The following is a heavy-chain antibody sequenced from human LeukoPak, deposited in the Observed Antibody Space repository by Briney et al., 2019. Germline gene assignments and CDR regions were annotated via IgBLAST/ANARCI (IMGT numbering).Heavy chain of an antibody. J-gene: IGHJ6*02. CDR2: IWYDGSNK. D-gene: IGHD3-3*01. CDR1: GFTFRSYG. Sequence: GGSLRLSCAPSGFTFRSYGMHWVRQAPGKGLEWVAVIWYDGSNKYYADSVKDRFTISRDNSKNTLYLQMNSLRAEDTAVYYCARDGPYYDFWSGYWGAPYGMDVWGQGTTVTVSS. V-gene: IGHV3-33*01. CDR3: ARDGPYYDFWSGYWGAPYGMDV.